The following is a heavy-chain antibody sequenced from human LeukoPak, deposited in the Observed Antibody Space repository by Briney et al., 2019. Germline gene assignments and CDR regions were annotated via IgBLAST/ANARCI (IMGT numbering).Heavy chain of an antibody. D-gene: IGHD1-14*01. CDR1: GFTFSSYA. CDR2: ISGSGGST. V-gene: IGHV3-23*01. J-gene: IGHJ3*02. CDR3: AKDLAGDDAFDI. Sequence: GGSLRLSCAASGFTFSSYAMSWVRQAPGKGLEWVSSISGSGGSTYYADSVKGRFTISRDNSKNTLYLQMNSLRTEDTAVYYCAKDLAGDDAFDIWGQGTMVTVSS.